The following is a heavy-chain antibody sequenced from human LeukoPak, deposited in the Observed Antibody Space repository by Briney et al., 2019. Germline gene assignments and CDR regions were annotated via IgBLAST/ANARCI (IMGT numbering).Heavy chain of an antibody. V-gene: IGHV3-48*01. CDR3: TRVLYSSGWYGDHY. J-gene: IGHJ4*02. CDR2: ISSSGSTI. Sequence: GGSLRLSCAASGFTFYNYSMNWVRQAPGKGLEWVSYISSSGSTIYYADSVKGRFTVSRDNAKKSLYLQMISLRAEDTAVYYCTRVLYSSGWYGDHYWGQGTLVTVSS. D-gene: IGHD6-19*01. CDR1: GFTFYNYS.